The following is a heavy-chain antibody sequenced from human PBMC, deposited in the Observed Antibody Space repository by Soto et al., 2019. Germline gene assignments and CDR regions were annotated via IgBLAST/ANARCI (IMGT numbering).Heavy chain of an antibody. CDR1: GGTFSSYA. CDR3: ARPNWNDGTGYYYYGMDV. J-gene: IGHJ6*02. CDR2: IIPIFGTA. D-gene: IGHD1-1*01. V-gene: IGHV1-69*13. Sequence: GASVKVSCKASGGTFSSYAISWVRQAPGQGLEWMGGIIPIFGTANYAQKFQGRVTITADESTSTAYMELSSLRSEDTAVYYCARPNWNDGTGYYYYGMDVWGQGTTVTVSS.